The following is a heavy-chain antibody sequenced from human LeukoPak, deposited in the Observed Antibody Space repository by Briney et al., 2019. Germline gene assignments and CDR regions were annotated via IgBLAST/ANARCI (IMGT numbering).Heavy chain of an antibody. D-gene: IGHD6-19*01. CDR3: AKGGYSSGWRNYFDY. V-gene: IGHV3-23*01. CDR2: ISATGGST. J-gene: IGHJ4*02. Sequence: GGSLRLSCAASGFTFSSYGITWVRQAPGKGLEWVSTISATGGSTYYADSVKGLFTISRDNSKDTLYLQMNSLRAEDTAVYYCAKGGYSSGWRNYFDYWGQGTLVTVSS. CDR1: GFTFSSYG.